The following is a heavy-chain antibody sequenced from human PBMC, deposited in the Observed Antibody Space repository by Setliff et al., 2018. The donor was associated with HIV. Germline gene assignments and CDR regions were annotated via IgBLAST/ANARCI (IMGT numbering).Heavy chain of an antibody. CDR2: ISGSGEAT. J-gene: IGHJ4*02. CDR3: VRDPIEGSPDYFDY. D-gene: IGHD1-26*01. CDR1: GFSFTSHA. Sequence: PGGSLRLSCTASGFSFTSHAMNWVRQAPGKGLEWVASISGSGEATYYADSVRGRFTVSRDNSRNTLFLQMNNLRPEDTATYYCVRDPIEGSPDYFDYWGQGALVTVSS. V-gene: IGHV3-23*01.